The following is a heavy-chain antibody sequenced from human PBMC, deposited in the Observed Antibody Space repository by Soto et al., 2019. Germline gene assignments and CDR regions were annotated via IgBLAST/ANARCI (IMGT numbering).Heavy chain of an antibody. CDR2: ISFDGSLK. CDR3: ARTYSSSWKYLAY. Sequence: QVQLVESGGGVVQPGRSLRLSCTASGFTFDSHTMHWVRQSPGKGLEWVALISFDGSLKYDSDSVKGRFSISRDNSKNTVFLEMNSLRPEDTAVYYCARTYSSSWKYLAYWGQGVEVIVSS. V-gene: IGHV3-30*04. J-gene: IGHJ4*02. CDR1: GFTFDSHT. D-gene: IGHD6-13*01.